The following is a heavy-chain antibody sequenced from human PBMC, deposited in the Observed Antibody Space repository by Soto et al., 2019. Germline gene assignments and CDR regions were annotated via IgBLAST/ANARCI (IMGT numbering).Heavy chain of an antibody. J-gene: IGHJ5*02. Sequence: SETLSLTCAVYGGSFSGYYWSWIRQPPGKGLEWIGEINHSKSTYYNPSHKSRVTISVDTSKNQFSLKLSSVTAADTAVYYCAREYIVVVPAAENWFDPWGQGTLVTVSS. V-gene: IGHV4-34*01. CDR3: AREYIVVVPAAENWFDP. CDR1: GGSFSGYY. D-gene: IGHD2-2*01. CDR2: INHSKST.